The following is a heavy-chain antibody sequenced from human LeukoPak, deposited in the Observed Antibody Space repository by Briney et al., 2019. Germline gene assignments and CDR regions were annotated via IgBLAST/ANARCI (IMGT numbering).Heavy chain of an antibody. V-gene: IGHV1-69*05. J-gene: IGHJ4*02. CDR2: IIPIFGTA. Sequence: SVKVSCKASGGTFSSYAISWVRQAPGQGLEWMGRIIPIFGTANYAQKFQGRVTITTDGSTSTAYMELSSLRSEDTAVYYCALLANYDYVWGSSLYFDYWGQGTLVTVSS. D-gene: IGHD3-16*01. CDR1: GGTFSSYA. CDR3: ALLANYDYVWGSSLYFDY.